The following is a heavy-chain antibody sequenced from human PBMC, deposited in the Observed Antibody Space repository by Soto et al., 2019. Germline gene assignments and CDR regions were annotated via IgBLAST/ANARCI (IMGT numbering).Heavy chain of an antibody. V-gene: IGHV3-73*01. CDR3: TRHTPAYYYYYMDV. Sequence: GGSLRLSCAASGFTFSGSAMHWVRQASGKGLEWVGRIRSKANSYATAYAASVKGRFTISRDDSKSTAYLQMNSLKTEDTAVYYCTRHTPAYYYYYMDVPGKGTTVTLPS. J-gene: IGHJ6*03. CDR1: GFTFSGSA. D-gene: IGHD2-15*01. CDR2: IRSKANSYAT.